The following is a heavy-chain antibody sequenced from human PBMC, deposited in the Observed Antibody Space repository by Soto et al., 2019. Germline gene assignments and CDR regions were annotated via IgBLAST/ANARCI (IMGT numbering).Heavy chain of an antibody. CDR2: INAGNGNT. CDR3: ARAPGYSGYDSLGAAKYYYMDV. V-gene: IGHV1-3*01. Sequence: QVQLVQSGAEVKKPGASVKVSCKASGYTFTSYAMHWVRQAPGQRLEWMGCINAGNGNTKYSQKFQGRVTNTRGTSASTAYMELSSRRSEDTAVYYCARAPGYSGYDSLGAAKYYYMDVWGKGNTVTVSS. D-gene: IGHD5-12*01. CDR1: GYTFTSYA. J-gene: IGHJ6*03.